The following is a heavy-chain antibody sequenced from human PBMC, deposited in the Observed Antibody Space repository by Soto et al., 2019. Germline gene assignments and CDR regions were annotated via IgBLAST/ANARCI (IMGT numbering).Heavy chain of an antibody. Sequence: GASVKVSCKASGGTFSSYAISWVRQAPGQGLEWMGGIIPIFGTANYAQKFQGRVTITADESTSTAYMELSSLRSEDTAVYYCARAKYCSGGSCYFWFDPWGQGTLVTVSS. V-gene: IGHV1-69*13. J-gene: IGHJ5*02. CDR3: ARAKYCSGGSCYFWFDP. D-gene: IGHD2-15*01. CDR2: IIPIFGTA. CDR1: GGTFSSYA.